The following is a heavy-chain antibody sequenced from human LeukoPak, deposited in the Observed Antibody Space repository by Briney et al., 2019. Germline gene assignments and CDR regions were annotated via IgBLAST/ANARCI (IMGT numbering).Heavy chain of an antibody. D-gene: IGHD3-22*01. CDR2: ISWDGGST. J-gene: IGHJ1*01. Sequence: GGSLRLSCAASGFTFDEYTMHWVRQAPGKGLEWVSLISWDGGSTYYADSVKGRFTISRDNSKNSLYLQMNSLRTEDTALYYCAKDMRITMIEGIQHWGQGTLVTVSS. CDR1: GFTFDEYT. CDR3: AKDMRITMIEGIQH. V-gene: IGHV3-43*01.